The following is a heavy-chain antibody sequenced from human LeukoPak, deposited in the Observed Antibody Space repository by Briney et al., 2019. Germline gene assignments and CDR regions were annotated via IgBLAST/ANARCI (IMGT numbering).Heavy chain of an antibody. Sequence: GGSLRLSCAASGFTFSSYGMHWVRQAPGKGLEWVAVISYDGSNKYYADSVKGRFTISRDNSKNTLYLQMNSLRAEDTAVYYCAKGEVRYFDWLPHFDYWGQGTLVTVSS. CDR3: AKGEVRYFDWLPHFDY. V-gene: IGHV3-30*18. J-gene: IGHJ4*02. CDR2: ISYDGSNK. CDR1: GFTFSSYG. D-gene: IGHD3-9*01.